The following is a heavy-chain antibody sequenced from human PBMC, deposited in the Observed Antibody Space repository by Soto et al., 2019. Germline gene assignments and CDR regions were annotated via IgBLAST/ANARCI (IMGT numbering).Heavy chain of an antibody. V-gene: IGHV4-31*03. Sequence: SETRSLTCFVSGGYIITVGHYWTGTRQPPGMGREWIGSIYHTGSTYYSKSLRSRRTMSVDTSKSQFSLRLSSVTAADTAVYYCARATGALRSRNCDYWGQGSLVTVS. CDR2: IYHTGST. J-gene: IGHJ4*02. D-gene: IGHD7-27*01. CDR1: GGYIITVGHY. CDR3: ARATGALRSRNCDY.